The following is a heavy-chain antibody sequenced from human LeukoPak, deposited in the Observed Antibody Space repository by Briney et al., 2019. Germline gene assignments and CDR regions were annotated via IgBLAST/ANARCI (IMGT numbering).Heavy chain of an antibody. Sequence: SETLSLTCTVSGSSISSYYWSWIRQPPGKGLEWIGYIYYSGSTNYNPSLKSRVTISVDTSKNQFSLKLSSVTAADTAVYYCARSHENDYGDHDAFDIWGQGTMVTVSS. CDR1: GSSISSYY. D-gene: IGHD4-17*01. CDR2: IYYSGST. J-gene: IGHJ3*02. V-gene: IGHV4-59*01. CDR3: ARSHENDYGDHDAFDI.